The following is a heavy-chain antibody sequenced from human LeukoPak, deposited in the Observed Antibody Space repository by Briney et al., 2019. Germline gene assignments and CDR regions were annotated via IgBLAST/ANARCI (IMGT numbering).Heavy chain of an antibody. CDR2: IYYSGST. CDR3: ARGSFEDILTGYYRSFDY. V-gene: IGHV4-39*01. Sequence: PSETLSLTCTVSGGSISSSSYYWGWIRQPPGKGLEWIGSIYYSGSTYYNPSLKSRVTISVDTSKNQFSLKLSSVTAADTAVYYCARGSFEDILTGYYRSFDYWGQRTLVTVSS. CDR1: GGSISSSSYY. J-gene: IGHJ4*02. D-gene: IGHD3-9*01.